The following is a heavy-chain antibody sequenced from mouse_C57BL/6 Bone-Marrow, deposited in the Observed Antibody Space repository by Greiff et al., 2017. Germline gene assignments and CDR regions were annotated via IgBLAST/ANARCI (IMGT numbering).Heavy chain of an antibody. CDR1: GYTFTSYD. Sequence: QVQLQQSGPELVKPGASVKLSCKASGYTFTSYDINWVKQRPGQGLEWIGWIYPRDGSTKYNEKFKGKATVTVDTSASTAYMELHSLTSEDSAVFVGSRYYGSSYGYLYVWGTGTTVTVSS. J-gene: IGHJ1*03. CDR2: IYPRDGST. V-gene: IGHV1-85*01. CDR3: SRYYGSSYGYLYV. D-gene: IGHD1-1*01.